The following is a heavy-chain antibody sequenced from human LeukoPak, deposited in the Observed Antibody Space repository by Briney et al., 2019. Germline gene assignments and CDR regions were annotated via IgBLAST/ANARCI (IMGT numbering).Heavy chain of an antibody. Sequence: SETLSLTCAVYGGSFSGYYWSWIRQPPGKGLEWIGEINHSGSTNYNPSLKSRVTISVDTSKNQFSLKLSSVTAADTAVYYCAREGDYYDTSGTLDYWGQGTLVTVSS. CDR2: INHSGST. CDR1: GGSFSGYY. D-gene: IGHD3-22*01. CDR3: AREGDYYDTSGTLDY. J-gene: IGHJ4*02. V-gene: IGHV4-34*01.